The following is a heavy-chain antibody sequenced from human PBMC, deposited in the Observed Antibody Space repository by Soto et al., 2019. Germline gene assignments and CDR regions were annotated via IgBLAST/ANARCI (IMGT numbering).Heavy chain of an antibody. CDR3: AKDTEWLVRLSYYYYGMDV. CDR1: GFTFSSYG. V-gene: IGHV3-30*18. J-gene: IGHJ6*02. Sequence: GGSLRLSCAASGFTFSSYGMHWVRQAPGKGLEWVAVISYDGSNKYYADSVKGRFTISRDNSKNTLYLQMNSLRAEDTAVYYCAKDTEWLVRLSYYYYGMDVWGQGTTVTVSS. D-gene: IGHD6-19*01. CDR2: ISYDGSNK.